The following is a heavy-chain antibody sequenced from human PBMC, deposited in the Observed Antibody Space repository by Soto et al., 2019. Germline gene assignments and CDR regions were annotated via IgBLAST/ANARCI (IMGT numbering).Heavy chain of an antibody. CDR1: GYSFTSYG. V-gene: IGHV1-18*01. CDR2: ISPYNGHT. D-gene: IGHD2-2*01. CDR3: ARDLTIVPATHPRLENYGMDV. Sequence: QVQLVQSAGEVKKPGASVKVSCKASGYSFTSYGISWVRRAPGQGLECMGVISPYNGHTQFVERFQGRVTMTTATSTKTAYMELRTLGSEDTAHYYCARDLTIVPATHPRLENYGMDVCGQGTTVIVSS. J-gene: IGHJ6*02.